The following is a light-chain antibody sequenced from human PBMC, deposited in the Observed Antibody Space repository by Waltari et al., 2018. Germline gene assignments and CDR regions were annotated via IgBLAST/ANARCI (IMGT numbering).Light chain of an antibody. V-gene: IGKV3-20*01. CDR2: AAS. CDR3: QNHERLPAT. Sequence: EVVLTQSPGTLSLSAGESATLSCRASQSVSKYLAWYQQRPGQAPRLLIYAASTRATGVPDRFSGSGFGTDFSLTISRLEPEDFAVYYCQNHERLPATFGQGTKVEIK. CDR1: QSVSKY. J-gene: IGKJ1*01.